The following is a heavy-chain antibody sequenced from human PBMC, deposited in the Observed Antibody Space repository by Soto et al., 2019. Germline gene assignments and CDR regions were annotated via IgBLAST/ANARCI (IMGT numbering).Heavy chain of an antibody. V-gene: IGHV3-33*01. D-gene: IGHD3-22*01. CDR3: AREASPLYYDSSQDAFDI. CDR2: IWYDGSNK. Sequence: GGSLRHSCAASGFTFSSYGMHWVRQAPGKGLEWVAVIWYDGSNKYYADSVKGRFTISRDNSKNTLYLQMNSLRAEDTAVYYCAREASPLYYDSSQDAFDIWGQGTMVTVSS. J-gene: IGHJ3*02. CDR1: GFTFSSYG.